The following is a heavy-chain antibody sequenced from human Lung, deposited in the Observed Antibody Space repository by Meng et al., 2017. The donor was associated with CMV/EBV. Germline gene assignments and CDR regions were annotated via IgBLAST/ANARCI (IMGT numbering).Heavy chain of an antibody. J-gene: IGHJ4*02. D-gene: IGHD2-21*01. CDR1: GGTFSSYA. V-gene: IGHV1-69*05. Sequence: SVXVSXXASGGTFSSYAISWVRQARGQGLEWMGGIIPIFGTANYAQKFQGRVMITTDESTSTAYMELSSLRSEDTAVYYCARASQAYCGGDCSEFDYWGQGXLVTVSS. CDR3: ARASQAYCGGDCSEFDY. CDR2: IIPIFGTA.